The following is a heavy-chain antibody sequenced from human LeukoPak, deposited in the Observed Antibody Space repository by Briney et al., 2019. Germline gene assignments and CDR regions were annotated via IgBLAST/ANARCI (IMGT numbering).Heavy chain of an antibody. CDR2: ISSSSSYI. CDR3: ARDGPNGSFDY. D-gene: IGHD3-10*01. CDR1: GFTFSSYS. V-gene: IGHV3-21*01. Sequence: GGSLRLSCAASGFTFSSYSMNWVRQAPGKGLEWVSSISSSSSYIYYADSVKGRFTISRDNAKNSLYLQINSLRAEDTAVYYCARDGPNGSFDYWGQGTLVTVSS. J-gene: IGHJ4*02.